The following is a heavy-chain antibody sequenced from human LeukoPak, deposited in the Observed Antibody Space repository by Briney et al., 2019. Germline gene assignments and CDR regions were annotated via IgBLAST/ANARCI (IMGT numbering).Heavy chain of an antibody. V-gene: IGHV3-7*01. CDR3: ARDWACSGGSCYGFDY. CDR2: IKQDGSEK. CDR1: GFTFSSYW. J-gene: IGHJ4*02. D-gene: IGHD2-15*01. Sequence: GGSLRLSCAASGFTFSSYWMHWVRQAPGKGLEWVANIKQDGSEKYYVDSVKGRFTISRDNAKNSLYLQMNSLRAEDTAVYYCARDWACSGGSCYGFDYWGQGTLVTVSS.